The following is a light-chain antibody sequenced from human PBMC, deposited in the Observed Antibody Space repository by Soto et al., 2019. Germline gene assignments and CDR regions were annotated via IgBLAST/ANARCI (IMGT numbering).Light chain of an antibody. CDR1: KLGDKY. CDR2: QDS. V-gene: IGLV3-1*01. J-gene: IGLJ2*01. Sequence: SYELTQPPSVSVSPGQTASITCSGDKLGDKYACWYQQKPGQSPVLVIYQDSKRPSGIPERFSGSNSGNTATLTISVTQAMDEADYYCQEWDSSHVFGGGTKLTVL. CDR3: QEWDSSHV.